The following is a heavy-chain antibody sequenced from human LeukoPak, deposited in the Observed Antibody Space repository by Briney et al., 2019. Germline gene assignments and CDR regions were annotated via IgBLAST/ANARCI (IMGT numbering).Heavy chain of an antibody. CDR1: GGSLSGYY. Sequence: SETLSLTCAVYGGSLSGYYRGWIRQPPGKGLEWIGEINHSGSTNYNPSLKSRVTISVDTSKNQFSLKLSSVTAADTAVYYCAAYCSGGSCYSGWGQGTLVTVSS. J-gene: IGHJ4*02. CDR3: AAYCSGGSCYSG. D-gene: IGHD2-15*01. CDR2: INHSGST. V-gene: IGHV4-34*01.